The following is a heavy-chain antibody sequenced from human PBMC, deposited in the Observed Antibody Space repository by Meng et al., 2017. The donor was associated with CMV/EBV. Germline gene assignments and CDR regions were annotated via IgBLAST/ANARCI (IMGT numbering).Heavy chain of an antibody. Sequence: SVKVSCKASGGTFSSYAISWVRQAPGQGLEWMGGIIPILGIANYAQKFQGRVTITADKSTSTAYMELSSLRSEDTAVYYCARKGFYYGSGGSQYYYYGMDVWGQGTTVTVSS. CDR2: IIPILGIA. D-gene: IGHD3-10*01. CDR1: GGTFSSYA. CDR3: ARKGFYYGSGGSQYYYYGMDV. V-gene: IGHV1-69*10. J-gene: IGHJ6*02.